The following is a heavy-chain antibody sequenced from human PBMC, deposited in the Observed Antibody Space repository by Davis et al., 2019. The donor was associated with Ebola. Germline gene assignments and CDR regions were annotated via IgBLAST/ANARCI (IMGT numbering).Heavy chain of an antibody. CDR1: GYTFTGYY. CDR3: ARGRVGYRGARDWYFDL. D-gene: IGHD1-1*01. J-gene: IGHJ2*01. Sequence: ASVQVSCKASGYTFTGYYMHWVRQAPGQGLEWMGWINPNSGGTNYAQKFQGRVTMTRDTSISTAYMELSRLRSDDTAVYYCARGRVGYRGARDWYFDLWGRGTLVTVSS. CDR2: INPNSGGT. V-gene: IGHV1-2*02.